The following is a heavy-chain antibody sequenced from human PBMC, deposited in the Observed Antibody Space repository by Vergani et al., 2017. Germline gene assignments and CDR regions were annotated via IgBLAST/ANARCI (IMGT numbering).Heavy chain of an antibody. CDR2: ISSSGSTI. V-gene: IGHV3-11*01. J-gene: IGHJ3*02. Sequence: QVQLVESGGGVVQPGRSLRLSCAASGFTFSDYYMSWIRQAPGKGLEWVSYISSSGSTIYYADSVKGRFTISRDNAKNSLYLQMNSLRAEDTAVYYCASRVATVTTRRGAFDIWGQGTMVTVSS. D-gene: IGHD4-17*01. CDR1: GFTFSDYY. CDR3: ASRVATVTTRRGAFDI.